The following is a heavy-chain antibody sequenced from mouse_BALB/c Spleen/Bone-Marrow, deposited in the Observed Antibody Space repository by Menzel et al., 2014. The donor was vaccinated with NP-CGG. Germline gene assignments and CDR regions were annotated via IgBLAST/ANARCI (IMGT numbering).Heavy chain of an antibody. V-gene: IGHV5-6-3*01. J-gene: IGHJ2*01. CDR1: GFTFSNYG. CDR3: VRGNYGNYVDYFDF. CDR2: INGNGGST. Sequence: EVKLMESGGGLVQPGGSLKLSCAASGFTFSNYGMSWVRQTPDKRLELAATINGNGGSTYYPDSVKGRFTISRDTAKNTLYLQTSSLKSEETAMYYCVRGNYGNYVDYFDFWGQGTTLTVSS. D-gene: IGHD2-1*01.